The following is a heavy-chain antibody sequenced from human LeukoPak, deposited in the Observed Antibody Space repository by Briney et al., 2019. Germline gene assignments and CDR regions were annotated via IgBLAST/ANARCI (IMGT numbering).Heavy chain of an antibody. J-gene: IGHJ6*02. Sequence: ASVKVSCKASGYTFTGYYMHWVRQAPGQGLEWMGWINPNSGGTNYAQKFQGRVTMTRDTSISTAYMELSRLRSDDTAVYYCARDQPSDYGGNSDYYGMDVWGQGTTVTVSS. CDR3: ARDQPSDYGGNSDYYGMDV. CDR2: INPNSGGT. D-gene: IGHD4-23*01. CDR1: GYTFTGYY. V-gene: IGHV1-2*02.